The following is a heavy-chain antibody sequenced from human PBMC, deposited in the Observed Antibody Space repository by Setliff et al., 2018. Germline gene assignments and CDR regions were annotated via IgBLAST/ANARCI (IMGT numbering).Heavy chain of an antibody. Sequence: GESLKISCAASGFTFSDYYMGWIRQAPGKGLEWVSYISSSGSTIYYADSVKGRFTISRDNAKNSLYLQMNSLRAEDTAVYYCARDSHTYYDILTGYLDFDYWGQGTLVTVSS. D-gene: IGHD3-9*01. CDR2: ISSSGSTI. CDR1: GFTFSDYY. J-gene: IGHJ4*02. CDR3: ARDSHTYYDILTGYLDFDY. V-gene: IGHV3-11*04.